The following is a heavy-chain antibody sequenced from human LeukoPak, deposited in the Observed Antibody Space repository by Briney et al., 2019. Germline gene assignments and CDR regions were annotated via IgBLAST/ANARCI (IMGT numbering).Heavy chain of an antibody. J-gene: IGHJ6*02. CDR3: ARDSLWFGELLGLAGYYHGMDV. CDR1: GFTVSSNY. D-gene: IGHD3-10*01. V-gene: IGHV3-53*01. CDR2: IYSGGST. Sequence: GGSLRLSCAASGFTVSSNYMSWVRQAPGKGLEWVSVIYSGGSTYYADSVKGRFTISRDNSKNTLYLQMNSLRAEDTAVYYCARDSLWFGELLGLAGYYHGMDVWGQGTTVTVSS.